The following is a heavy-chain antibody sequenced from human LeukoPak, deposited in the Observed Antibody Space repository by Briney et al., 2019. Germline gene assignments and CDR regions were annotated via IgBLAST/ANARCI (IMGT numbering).Heavy chain of an antibody. CDR1: GFTFSSYA. V-gene: IGHV3-30*04. Sequence: PGRSLRLSCAASGFTFSSYAMHCVRQAPGMALEWVALISYDGSKRYYADSVKGRFTISRDNSKKTLYLQMHSVRAEDTAVYYCETEIPDILIGLDYWGQGTMVTVSS. D-gene: IGHD3-9*01. CDR3: ETEIPDILIGLDY. J-gene: IGHJ4*02. CDR2: ISYDGSKR.